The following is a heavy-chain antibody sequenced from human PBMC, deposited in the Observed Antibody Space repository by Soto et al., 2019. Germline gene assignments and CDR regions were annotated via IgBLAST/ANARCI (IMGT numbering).Heavy chain of an antibody. Sequence: QVQLEQSGAEVKKPGASVKVSCKTSGFTFTTSYINWVRHAPGQGLEVMGWISAYSGNTNYEQNLQGRVTMTTDTSASTAYLELRSLRSDDTAVYFCARGDTYYFNWYFDYWGHGTLVTVSS. D-gene: IGHD1-1*01. J-gene: IGHJ4*01. CDR1: GFTFTTSY. CDR2: ISAYSGNT. V-gene: IGHV1-18*01. CDR3: ARGDTYYFNWYFDY.